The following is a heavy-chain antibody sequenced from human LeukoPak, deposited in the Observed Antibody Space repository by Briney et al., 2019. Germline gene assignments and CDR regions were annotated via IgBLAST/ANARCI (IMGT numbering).Heavy chain of an antibody. J-gene: IGHJ4*02. V-gene: IGHV3-23*01. CDR3: AKDSLRTVPKASFDS. CDR1: GFTFSNYG. CDR2: ISGSGGST. D-gene: IGHD3-16*02. Sequence: GESLRLSCAASGFTFSNYGMSWVRQAPGKGLEWVSGISGSGGSTYYADSVKGRFTISRYNSKNTLFLQMNSLTAEDRAVYYCAKDSLRTVPKASFDSWGQGTLVTVSS.